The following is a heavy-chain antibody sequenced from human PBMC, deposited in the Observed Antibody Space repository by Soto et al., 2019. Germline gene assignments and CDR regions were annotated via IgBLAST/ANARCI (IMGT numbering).Heavy chain of an antibody. CDR2: MTSKSYGGTT. J-gene: IGHJ4*02. Sequence: PGGSLRLSCTASGFTFEDYALNWFRQAPGGGLQWVGFMTSKSYGGTTHYAATLLGRFTMSRDDSRSIAYLKMNSLEPEDIGIYFCTRDLGVVVATWYFGYGGPGTLVTVSS. CDR1: GFTFEDYA. CDR3: TRDLGVVVATWYFGY. D-gene: IGHD3-3*01. V-gene: IGHV3-49*03.